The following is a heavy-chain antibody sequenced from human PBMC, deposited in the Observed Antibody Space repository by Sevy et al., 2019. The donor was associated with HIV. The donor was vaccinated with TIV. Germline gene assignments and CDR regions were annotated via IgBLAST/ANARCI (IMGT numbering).Heavy chain of an antibody. Sequence: GGSLRLSCAASGFTFSSYAKHWVRQAPGKGLEWVAVISYDGSNKYYADSVKGRFTISRDNSKNTLYLQMNSLRAEDTAVYYCARDAYTAIRLYAFDIWGQGTMVTVSS. CDR1: GFTFSSYA. CDR2: ISYDGSNK. CDR3: ARDAYTAIRLYAFDI. V-gene: IGHV3-30*04. D-gene: IGHD5-18*01. J-gene: IGHJ3*02.